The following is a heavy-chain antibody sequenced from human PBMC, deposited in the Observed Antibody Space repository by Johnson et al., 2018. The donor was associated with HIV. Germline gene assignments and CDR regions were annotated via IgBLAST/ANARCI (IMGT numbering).Heavy chain of an antibody. CDR2: ISYDGSNK. V-gene: IGHV3-30*18. CDR3: AKTYSGSNCDAFDI. J-gene: IGHJ3*02. CDR1: GFTFSSYG. Sequence: VQLVESGGGVVQPGRSLRLSCAASGFTFSSYGMHWVRQAPGKGLEWVAVISYDGSNKYYADSVKGRFTISRDNSKNTLYLQMNSLRAEDTAVYYCAKTYSGSNCDAFDIWGQGTMVTVSS. D-gene: IGHD1-26*01.